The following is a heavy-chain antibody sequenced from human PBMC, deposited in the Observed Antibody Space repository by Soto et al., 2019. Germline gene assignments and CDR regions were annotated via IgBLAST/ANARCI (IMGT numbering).Heavy chain of an antibody. CDR1: GDTFTSYY. J-gene: IGHJ5*02. CDR3: ARSSGGVYGLTIEGTTWFAP. D-gene: IGHD3-16*01. CDR2: INPNGGSI. Sequence: ASVKVSCKAPGDTFTSYYMHWVRQAPGHGLEWMGVINPNGGSIRFAQKLQGRVNMTRDTSRSTVYMELRGLTSEDTAVYYCARSSGGVYGLTIEGTTWFAPWGQGNLVTVSS. V-gene: IGHV1-46*01.